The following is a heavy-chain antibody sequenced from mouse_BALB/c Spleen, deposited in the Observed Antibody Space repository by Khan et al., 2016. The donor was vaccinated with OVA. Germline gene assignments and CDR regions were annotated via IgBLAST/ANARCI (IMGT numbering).Heavy chain of an antibody. CDR1: GYTFTTAG. D-gene: IGHD2-9*01. Sequence: QIQLVQSGPELKKPGETVRISCKASGYTFTTAGIHWVQKMPGKGLKWIGWINTHSGVPKYAEDFKGRIAFSLEISVRTAYLQITNLNNEDTATXFCARGGAAYYGNDGGAMEYWGQGTSVTVSS. V-gene: IGHV9-4*02. CDR3: ARGGAAYYGNDGGAMEY. J-gene: IGHJ4*01. CDR2: INTHSGVP.